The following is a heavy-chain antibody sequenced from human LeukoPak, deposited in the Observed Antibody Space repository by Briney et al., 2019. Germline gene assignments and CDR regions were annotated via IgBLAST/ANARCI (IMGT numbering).Heavy chain of an antibody. CDR1: GLSFSNYA. V-gene: IGHV3-23*01. D-gene: IGHD5-12*01. CDR3: AKDISQGYTAGSIEQAY. Sequence: GGSLRLSCAASGLSFSNYAMSWVRQAPGKGLEWVSAISESGHSTYYAASVKGRFTISRDNSKNTLYLQMNSLRAADTALYYCAKDISQGYTAGSIEQAYWGQGTLVTVSS. J-gene: IGHJ4*02. CDR2: ISESGHST.